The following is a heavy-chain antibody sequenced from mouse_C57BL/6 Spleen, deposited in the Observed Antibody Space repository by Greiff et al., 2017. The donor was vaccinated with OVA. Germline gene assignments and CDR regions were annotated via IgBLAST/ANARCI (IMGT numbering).Heavy chain of an antibody. J-gene: IGHJ2*01. CDR3: ARQVGDFDY. CDR2: ISSGGSYT. Sequence: DVKLVESGGDLVKPGGSLKLSCAASGFTFSSYGMSWVRQTPDKRLEWVATISSGGSYTYYPDSVKGRFTISRDNAKNTLYLQMSSLKSEDTAMYYCARQVGDFDYWGQGTTLTVSS. CDR1: GFTFSSYG. D-gene: IGHD1-3*01. V-gene: IGHV5-6*02.